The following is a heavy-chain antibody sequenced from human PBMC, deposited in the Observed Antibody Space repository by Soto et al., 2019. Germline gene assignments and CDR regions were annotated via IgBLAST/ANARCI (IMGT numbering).Heavy chain of an antibody. V-gene: IGHV4-30-4*01. CDR3: ARVVGSSSRYPLPTVKYGMDV. CDR1: GGSISSGDYY. J-gene: IGHJ6*02. CDR2: IYYSGST. Sequence: SETLSLTCTVSGGSISSGDYYWSWIRQPPGKGLEWIGYIYYSGSTYYNPSLKSRVTISVDTSKNQFSLKLSSVTAADTAVYYCARVVGSSSRYPLPTVKYGMDVWGQRTTVTVSS. D-gene: IGHD6-13*01.